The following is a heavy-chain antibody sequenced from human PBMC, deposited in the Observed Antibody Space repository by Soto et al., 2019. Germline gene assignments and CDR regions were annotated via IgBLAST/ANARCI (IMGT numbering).Heavy chain of an antibody. CDR2: TRNKANSYTT. D-gene: IGHD6-19*01. CDR3: VKCRAVSSSDHFDS. V-gene: IGHV3-72*01. Sequence: EVQLVESGGGLVQPGGSLRLSCAASGFTFSDHYMDWVRQAPGKGLEWVGRTRNKANSYTTEYAASVQCRFAISRDDSKNSLFLQMNSLKTEDTAVYYCVKCRAVSSSDHFDSWGQGTLVTVSS. J-gene: IGHJ4*02. CDR1: GFTFSDHY.